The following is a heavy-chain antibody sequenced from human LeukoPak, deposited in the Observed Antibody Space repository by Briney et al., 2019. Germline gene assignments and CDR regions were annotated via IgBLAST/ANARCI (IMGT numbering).Heavy chain of an antibody. V-gene: IGHV3-48*03. CDR2: ISSGGNTI. D-gene: IGHD1-26*01. CDR3: AGGPQYTGSHGF. J-gene: IGHJ4*02. CDR1: GFTFRTHE. Sequence: GGSLRLSCVGSGFTFRTHEMAWVRQAPGMGLEWLSYISSGGNTIRYADSVKGRFTISRDDAKASVYLQMNNLRDEDTAVYYYAGGPQYTGSHGFWGQGTLVTVSS.